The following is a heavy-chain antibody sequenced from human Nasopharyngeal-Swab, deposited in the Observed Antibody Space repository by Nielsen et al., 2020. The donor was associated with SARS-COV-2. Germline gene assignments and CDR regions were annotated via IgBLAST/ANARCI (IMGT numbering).Heavy chain of an antibody. D-gene: IGHD2-2*01. J-gene: IGHJ6*03. CDR2: IIPIFGTA. CDR1: GGTFSSYA. Sequence: SVEVSCKASGGTFSSYAISWVRQAPGQGLEWMGGIIPIFGTANYAQKFQGRVTITADESTSTAYMELSSLRSEDTAVYYCARQDVVVPAAKSKKYYMDVWGKGTTVTVSS. V-gene: IGHV1-69*13. CDR3: ARQDVVVPAAKSKKYYMDV.